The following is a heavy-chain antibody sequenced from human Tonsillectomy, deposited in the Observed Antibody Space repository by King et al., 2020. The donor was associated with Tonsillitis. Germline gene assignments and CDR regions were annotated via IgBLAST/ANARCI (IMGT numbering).Heavy chain of an antibody. D-gene: IGHD3-10*01. CDR3: AKDFAADGSEFDY. V-gene: IGHV3-9*01. J-gene: IGHJ4*02. CDR2: ISWNSGSI. Sequence: VQLVESGGGLVQPGRSLRLSCAASGFTFDDYAMHWVRQSPGKGLEGVSGISWNSGSIGYADSVKGRFTISRDNAKNSLYLQMNSLRAEDTALYYCAKDFAADGSEFDYWGQGTLVTVSS. CDR1: GFTFDDYA.